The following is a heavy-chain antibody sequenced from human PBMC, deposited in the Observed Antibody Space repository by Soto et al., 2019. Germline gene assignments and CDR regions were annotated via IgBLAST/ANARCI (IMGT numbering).Heavy chain of an antibody. CDR1: GYTLSELS. J-gene: IGHJ4*02. CDR3: ATARPSWGTLSG. CDR2: FDPEDDDT. Sequence: QVQLVQSGAEVKKPGTSVKVSCKVSGYTLSELSMHWVRQAPGKGLEWLGGFDPEDDDTVYTQKFQGRVTLTEDTSTDTAYMELTSLRSEDTAMYYCATARPSWGTLSGWGQGTLVTVSS. V-gene: IGHV1-24*01. D-gene: IGHD3-16*01.